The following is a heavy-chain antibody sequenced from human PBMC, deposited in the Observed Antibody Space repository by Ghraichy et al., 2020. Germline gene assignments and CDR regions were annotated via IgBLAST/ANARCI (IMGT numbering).Heavy chain of an antibody. CDR2: ISGYNDTT. CDR1: GNTFTNYG. CDR3: ARDLPKSGLYYAMDV. Sequence: ASVKLSCKASGNTFTNYGISWVRQAPGQGLEWMGWISGYNDTTNYVQKFQDRVTMTTDTSTSTAYMELRSLRSDDTAVYYCARDLPKSGLYYAMDVWGQGTTVTVSS. D-gene: IGHD3-3*01. V-gene: IGHV1-18*04. J-gene: IGHJ6*02.